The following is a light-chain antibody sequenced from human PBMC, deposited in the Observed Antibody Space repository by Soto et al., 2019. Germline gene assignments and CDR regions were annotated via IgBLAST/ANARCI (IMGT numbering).Light chain of an antibody. CDR3: QQYQNYPVT. Sequence: DVQMTQSPSSLSASVGDRVTITCRASQDINNYLAWFQQKPGQAPKSLIYAASSLQSGVPSNFSGSGSGTDFTLIISSLQPEDFATYYCQQYQNYPVTFGGGTKVEIK. CDR1: QDINNY. J-gene: IGKJ4*01. V-gene: IGKV1-16*02. CDR2: AAS.